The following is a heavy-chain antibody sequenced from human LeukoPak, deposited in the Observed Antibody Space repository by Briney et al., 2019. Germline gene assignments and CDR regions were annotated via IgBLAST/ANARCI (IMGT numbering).Heavy chain of an antibody. V-gene: IGHV4-39*07. CDR3: ARGITMVRGVLNPLIDY. CDR2: IYYSGST. Sequence: SETLSLTCTVSGGSISNNNYYWGWIRQPPGKGLEWIGSIYYSGSTYYNPSLKSRVTISVDTSKNQFSLKLSSVTAADTAVYYCARGITMVRGVLNPLIDYWGQGTLVTVSS. D-gene: IGHD3-10*01. J-gene: IGHJ4*02. CDR1: GGSISNNNYY.